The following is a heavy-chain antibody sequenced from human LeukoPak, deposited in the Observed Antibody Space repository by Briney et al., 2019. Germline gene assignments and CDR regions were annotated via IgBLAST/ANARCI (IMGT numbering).Heavy chain of an antibody. CDR1: GFTFSSYA. CDR2: ISYDGSNK. V-gene: IGHV3-30-3*01. J-gene: IGHJ4*02. CDR3: YTDIVTVPAPDY. D-gene: IGHD2-2*01. Sequence: PGGSLRPSCAASGFTFSSYAMHWVRQAPGKGLEWVAVISYDGSNKYYADSVKGRFTISGDSSKTTLYLQMNSLRAEDTAVYYCYTDIVTVPAPDYWGQGALVTVSS.